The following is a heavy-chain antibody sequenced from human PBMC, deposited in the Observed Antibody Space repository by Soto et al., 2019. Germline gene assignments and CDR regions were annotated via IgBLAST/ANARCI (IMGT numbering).Heavy chain of an antibody. CDR3: AREYSGYDFAIDI. Sequence: GGSLRLSCAASGFTVSSNYMSWVRQAPGKGLEWVSVIYSGGSTYYADSVKGRFTISRDNSKNTLYLQMNSLRAEDTAVYYCAREYSGYDFAIDIWGQGTMVTVSS. D-gene: IGHD5-12*01. CDR2: IYSGGST. J-gene: IGHJ3*02. CDR1: GFTVSSNY. V-gene: IGHV3-66*01.